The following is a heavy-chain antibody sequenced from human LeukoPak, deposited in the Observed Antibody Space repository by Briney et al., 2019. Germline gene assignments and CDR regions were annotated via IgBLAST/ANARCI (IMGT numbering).Heavy chain of an antibody. CDR2: IYYSGST. CDR1: GGSISSYY. V-gene: IGHV4-59*01. D-gene: IGHD2-2*01. Sequence: SETLSLTCTVSGGSISSYYWSWIRQSPGKGLEWIGYIYYSGSTNYNPSLKSRVAISVDTSKNQFSLKLSSVTAADTAVYYCARVAVVPAATHFDYWGQGTLVTVSS. CDR3: ARVAVVPAATHFDY. J-gene: IGHJ4*02.